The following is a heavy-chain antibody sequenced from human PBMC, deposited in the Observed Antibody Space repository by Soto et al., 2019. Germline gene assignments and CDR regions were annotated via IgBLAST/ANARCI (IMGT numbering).Heavy chain of an antibody. J-gene: IGHJ4*02. Sequence: QVHLQESGPGLVKLSETLSLPCSVSGGSMNGYYWSWIRQSPGKGLDWIGYIYYHGRTKYNPSLTPRWSISIDLAKNQFSLYLWSVTDAETDMYYCARFRMASCSAGNCYSGFDYWGQGALVTVSS. D-gene: IGHD2-15*01. CDR2: IYYHGRT. CDR3: ARFRMASCSAGNCYSGFDY. CDR1: GGSMNGYY. V-gene: IGHV4-59*01.